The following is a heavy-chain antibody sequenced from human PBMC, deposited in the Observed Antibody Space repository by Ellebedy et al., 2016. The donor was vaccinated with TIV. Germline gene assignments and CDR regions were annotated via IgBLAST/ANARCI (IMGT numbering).Heavy chain of an antibody. V-gene: IGHV3-23*01. CDR2: ISNSGDTT. CDR3: AKLAGISSWYAEY. Sequence: PGGSLRLSCAASGFTFSRCAMSWVRQSPGKGLEWFSVISNSGDTTYADSVRGRFTISRDNSINTLYLQMNSLRADDTAIYYCAKLAGISSWYAEYWGQGTLVTVSS. D-gene: IGHD6-13*01. CDR1: GFTFSRCA. J-gene: IGHJ4*02.